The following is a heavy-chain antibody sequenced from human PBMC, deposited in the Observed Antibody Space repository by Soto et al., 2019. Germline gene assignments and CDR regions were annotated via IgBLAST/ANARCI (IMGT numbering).Heavy chain of an antibody. CDR3: AKSLSAIPGDS. D-gene: IGHD2-2*01. Sequence: EVQLVESGGGLVQSGGSLRLSCAASGFTFSSSWMSWVRQSPGKGPEWVANIKQDGSEKYYVDSVKGRFTISRDNAKNSLYLQMTSLRAEDTAVYHCAKSLSAIPGDSWGQGTLVTVSS. CDR1: GFTFSSSW. V-gene: IGHV3-7*05. CDR2: IKQDGSEK. J-gene: IGHJ4*02.